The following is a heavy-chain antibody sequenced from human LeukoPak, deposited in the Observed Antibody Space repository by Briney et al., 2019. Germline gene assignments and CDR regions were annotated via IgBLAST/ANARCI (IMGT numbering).Heavy chain of an antibody. CDR3: ARINGGSSSSSVDY. D-gene: IGHD6-6*01. CDR1: GFSFSNAW. Sequence: GGSLRLSCAASGFSFSNAWMTWVRQAPGKGLEWVGFIRSKAFGGTIEYAASVKGRFAISRDDSKSIAYLQMNSLESEDTAVYYCARINGGSSSSSVDYWGQGTLVTVSS. CDR2: IRSKAFGGTI. V-gene: IGHV3-49*04. J-gene: IGHJ4*02.